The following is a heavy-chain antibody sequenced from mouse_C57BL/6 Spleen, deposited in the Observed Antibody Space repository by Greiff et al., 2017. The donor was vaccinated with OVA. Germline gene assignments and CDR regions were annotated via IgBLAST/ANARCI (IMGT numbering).Heavy chain of an antibody. J-gene: IGHJ2*01. D-gene: IGHD2-12*01. CDR3: VRDRGYSGDFDY. Sequence: DAGGGLVQPKGSLKLSCAASGFTFNTYAMHWVRQAPGKGLEWVARIRSKSSNYATYYADSVKDRFTISRDDSQSMLYLQMNNLKTEDTAMYYCVRDRGYSGDFDYWGQGTTLTVSS. CDR1: GFTFNTYA. V-gene: IGHV10-3*01. CDR2: IRSKSSNYAT.